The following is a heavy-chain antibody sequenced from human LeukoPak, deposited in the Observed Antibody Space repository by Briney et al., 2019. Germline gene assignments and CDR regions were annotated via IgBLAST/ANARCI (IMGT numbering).Heavy chain of an antibody. CDR1: GFTFSSYA. D-gene: IGHD3-10*01. V-gene: IGHV3-23*01. CDR2: INDSGGST. Sequence: PGGSLRLSCAASGFTFSSYAMSWVRQAPGKGLEWVSVINDSGGSTYYADSVRGRFTISRDNSKNTMYLQMNSLRAEDTAVYYCATSGFGSGSYYAAFDYWGQGTLLTVSS. CDR3: ATSGFGSGSYYAAFDY. J-gene: IGHJ4*02.